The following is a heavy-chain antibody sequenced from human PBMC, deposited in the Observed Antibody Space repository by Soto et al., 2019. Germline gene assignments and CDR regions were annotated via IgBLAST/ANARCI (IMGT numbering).Heavy chain of an antibody. CDR3: ARPRGGYDENWFDP. V-gene: IGHV5-51*01. D-gene: IGHD3-10*01. Sequence: GESLKISCKGSGYSFTSYWIGWVLQIPGKGLEWMGIIYPGDSDTRYSPSFQGQVTISADKSISTAYLQWSSLKASDTAMYYCARPRGGYDENWFDPWGQGTLFSVSS. CDR2: IYPGDSDT. J-gene: IGHJ5*02. CDR1: GYSFTSYW.